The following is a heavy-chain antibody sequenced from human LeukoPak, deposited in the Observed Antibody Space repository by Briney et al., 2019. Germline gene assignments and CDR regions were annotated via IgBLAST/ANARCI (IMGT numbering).Heavy chain of an antibody. Sequence: GGSLRLSCAASGFTFSSYAMFWVRQAPGKGLEWVSGVSGVNTYYADSVKGRFTISRDNSKNTLCLQMNSLRAEDTAIYYCAKKATVTAPYWYFDLWGRGTLVTVSS. CDR3: AKKATVTAPYWYFDL. CDR2: VSGVNT. D-gene: IGHD2-21*02. J-gene: IGHJ2*01. V-gene: IGHV3-23*01. CDR1: GFTFSSYA.